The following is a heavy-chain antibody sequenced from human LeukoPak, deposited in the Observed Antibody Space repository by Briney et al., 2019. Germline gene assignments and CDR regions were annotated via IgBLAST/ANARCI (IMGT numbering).Heavy chain of an antibody. CDR1: GFSLSTSGVG. Sequence: SGPTPVKPTRTLTLTCTFSGFSLSTSGVGVGWVRQPPGKALEWLALIYWDDDKRYNSSLKSRLTITKDTSKNQVVLTMTNVDPVDTATYYCVHRRIYSPFDYWGQGALVTVSS. CDR3: VHRRIYSPFDY. V-gene: IGHV2-5*02. CDR2: IYWDDDK. J-gene: IGHJ4*02. D-gene: IGHD4-11*01.